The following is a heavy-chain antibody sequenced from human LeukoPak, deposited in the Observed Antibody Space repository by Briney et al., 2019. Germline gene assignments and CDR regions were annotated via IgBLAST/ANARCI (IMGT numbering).Heavy chain of an antibody. Sequence: GGSLRLSCAASGFTFSSYSMNWVRQAPGKGLEWVAVIWYDGSNEYYANSVRGRFIISRDNSKNTLFLQMNSLRVEDSAVYYCVRDLDRYDFWSGYWPDAFDTWGQGTMVTVSS. J-gene: IGHJ3*02. V-gene: IGHV3-33*08. CDR3: VRDLDRYDFWSGYWPDAFDT. D-gene: IGHD3-3*01. CDR2: IWYDGSNE. CDR1: GFTFSSYS.